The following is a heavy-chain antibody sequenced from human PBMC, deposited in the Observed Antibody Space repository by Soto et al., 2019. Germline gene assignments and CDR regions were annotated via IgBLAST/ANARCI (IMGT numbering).Heavy chain of an antibody. V-gene: IGHV4-31*03. CDR3: AREFSGYLDY. D-gene: IGHD2-15*01. Sequence: SETLSLTCTVSGGTISSGGYYWGWIRQHPGKGLEWIGYISYSGSTYYNPSLKSRVSISVDTSKKQFFLRLSSVTAADTAVYYCAREFSGYLDYWGQGTLVTVSS. CDR2: ISYSGST. CDR1: GGTISSGGYY. J-gene: IGHJ4*02.